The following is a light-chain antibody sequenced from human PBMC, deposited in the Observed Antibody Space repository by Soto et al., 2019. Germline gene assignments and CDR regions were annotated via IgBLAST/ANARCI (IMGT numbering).Light chain of an antibody. J-gene: IGKJ1*01. V-gene: IGKV4-1*01. CDR1: RRRICTSNNKNY. CDR3: QQYYDSPRKT. CDR2: WAS. Sequence: IVLTHCTDARAVCRGWRATRDGGGRRRRICTSNNKNYLAWYQQKPGQPPRLLIYWASTRESGVPDRFSGSGSATAFTLTVNSLPAEDVAVSYCQQYYDSPRKTFGQGTKVDIK.